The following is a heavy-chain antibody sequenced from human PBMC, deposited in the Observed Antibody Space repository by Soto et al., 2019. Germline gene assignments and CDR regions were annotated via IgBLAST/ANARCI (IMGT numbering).Heavy chain of an antibody. CDR1: GYNFNIYG. Sequence: GVSVKVSCKASGYNFNIYGINWVRQAPGQGLELMGWISAYDGKTTYAEKFQGRVTMTTDASTSTAYMELRSLRSDDTAVYYCARDPHEYWTSYWCEPWGQGNLVPVSS. J-gene: IGHJ5*02. D-gene: IGHD3-3*01. CDR3: ARDPHEYWTSYWCEP. V-gene: IGHV1-18*01. CDR2: ISAYDGKT.